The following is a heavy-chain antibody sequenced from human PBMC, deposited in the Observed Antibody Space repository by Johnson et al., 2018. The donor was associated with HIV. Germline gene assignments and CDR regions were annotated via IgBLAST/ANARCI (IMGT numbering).Heavy chain of an antibody. V-gene: IGHV3-66*01. CDR3: AREGAWEVRPGAFDI. CDR2: IYSGGNT. D-gene: IGHD1-26*01. CDR1: GITVSSSY. J-gene: IGHJ3*02. Sequence: VLLVESGGGLVQPGGSLRLSCAASGITVSSSYMSWVRQAPGKGLEWVSVIYSGGNTYYADSVRGRFTISRDNSKNTLYLQMNSLRAEDTAVYHCAREGAWEVRPGAFDIWGQGTMVAVSS.